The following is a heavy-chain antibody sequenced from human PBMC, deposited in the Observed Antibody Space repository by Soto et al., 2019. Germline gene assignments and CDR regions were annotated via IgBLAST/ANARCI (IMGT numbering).Heavy chain of an antibody. Sequence: QVQLVESGGGVVQPGRSLRLSCAASGFTFSSYAMHWVRQAPGKGLEWVAVISYDGSNKYYADSVKGRFSIPRDNSQNTLYLQMNGLRSEDTAVYDCARETPSVCSSTSCALNCRMDAWGQGTPVTVSS. V-gene: IGHV3-30-3*01. D-gene: IGHD2-2*01. CDR1: GFTFSSYA. J-gene: IGHJ6*02. CDR3: ARETPSVCSSTSCALNCRMDA. CDR2: ISYDGSNK.